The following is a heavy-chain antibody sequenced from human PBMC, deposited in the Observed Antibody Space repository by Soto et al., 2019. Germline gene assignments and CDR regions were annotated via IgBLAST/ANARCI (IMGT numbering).Heavy chain of an antibody. J-gene: IGHJ6*02. CDR2: IIPIFGIP. Sequence: QVQLVQSGAEVKKPGSSVKVSCKASGGTFSRYSITWVRQAPGHGLEWIGRIIPIFGIPSYAQKFQGRVTLTADEFKGTAYMELSTLRSDDTAVYYCAREDRDRETGLVPAAIDGMDVWGQGTTVTVSS. CDR3: AREDRDRETGLVPAAIDGMDV. V-gene: IGHV1-69*08. D-gene: IGHD2-2*01. CDR1: GGTFSRYS.